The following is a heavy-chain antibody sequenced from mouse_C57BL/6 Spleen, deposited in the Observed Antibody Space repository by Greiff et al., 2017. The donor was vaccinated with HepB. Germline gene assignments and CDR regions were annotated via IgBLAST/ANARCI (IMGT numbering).Heavy chain of an antibody. V-gene: IGHV1-75*01. Sequence: QVQLKQSGPELVKPGASVKISCKASGYTFTDYYINWVKQRPGQGLEWIGWIFPGSGSTYYNEKFKGKATLTVDKSSSTAYMLLSSLTSEDSAVYFCASPYYYGSSPYYYAMDYWGQGTSVTVSS. D-gene: IGHD1-1*01. J-gene: IGHJ4*01. CDR3: ASPYYYGSSPYYYAMDY. CDR2: IFPGSGST. CDR1: GYTFTDYY.